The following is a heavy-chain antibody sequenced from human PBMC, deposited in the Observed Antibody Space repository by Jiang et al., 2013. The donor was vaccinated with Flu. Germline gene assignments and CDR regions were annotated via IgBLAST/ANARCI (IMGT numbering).Heavy chain of an antibody. V-gene: IGHV1-18*01. J-gene: IGHJ3*02. D-gene: IGHD1-14*01. CDR2: ISAYNGNT. Sequence: GAEVKKPGASVKVSCKASGYSFNNYDISWVRQAPGQGLEWMGWISAYNGNTNYAQKLQGRVIMTTGTSTSTAYMELRSLRSDDTAMYYCARASGGGNQKYDAFDIWGQGTMVTVSS. CDR3: ARASGGGNQKYDAFDI. CDR1: GYSFNNYD.